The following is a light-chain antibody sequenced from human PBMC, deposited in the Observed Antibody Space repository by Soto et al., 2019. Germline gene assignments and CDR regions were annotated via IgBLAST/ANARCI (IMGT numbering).Light chain of an antibody. CDR2: EGS. V-gene: IGLV2-23*01. J-gene: IGLJ2*01. Sequence: QSALTQPASVSGSPGQSITISCTGTSSDVGSYNLVSWYQQHPGKAPKLMIYEGSKRPSGVSNRFSGSKSGNTASLTISGLQAEDDAEYYCCSYAGSSTHVVVGGGTKLTVL. CDR3: CSYAGSSTHVV. CDR1: SSDVGSYNL.